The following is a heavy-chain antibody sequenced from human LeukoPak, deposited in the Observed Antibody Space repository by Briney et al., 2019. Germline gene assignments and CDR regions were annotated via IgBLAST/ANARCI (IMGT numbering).Heavy chain of an antibody. CDR2: IIPFFGTA. V-gene: IGHV1-69*05. Sequence: SVKVSCKASGGTFSSYAISWVRQAPGQGLEWMGGIIPFFGTANYAQKFQGRVTITTDESTSTAYMELSSLRSDDTAVYYCARDGRGIMITFGGVIQIDYWGQGTLVTVSS. D-gene: IGHD3-16*02. J-gene: IGHJ4*02. CDR3: ARDGRGIMITFGGVIQIDY. CDR1: GGTFSSYA.